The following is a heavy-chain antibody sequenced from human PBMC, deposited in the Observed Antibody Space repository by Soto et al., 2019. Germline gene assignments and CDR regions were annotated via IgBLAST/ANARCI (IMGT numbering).Heavy chain of an antibody. Sequence: QVQLGESGGGGVQPGRSLRLSCVASEFTFSSFAMHWVRQAPGKGLEWVTVISYDGGIKHYADSVRGRFTVSRDNSKNPVVFQMNSLRDEDTAVYYCAKDGSTFSYYYALDVWGQGPTVTAS. D-gene: IGHD6-13*01. CDR2: ISYDGGIK. J-gene: IGHJ6*02. V-gene: IGHV3-30*14. CDR1: EFTFSSFA. CDR3: AKDGSTFSYYYALDV.